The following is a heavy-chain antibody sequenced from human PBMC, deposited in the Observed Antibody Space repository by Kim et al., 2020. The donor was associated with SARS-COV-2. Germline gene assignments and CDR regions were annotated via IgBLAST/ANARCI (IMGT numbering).Heavy chain of an antibody. J-gene: IGHJ4*02. V-gene: IGHV3-7*04. D-gene: IGHD3-3*01. CDR3: ARGLIGDFWSGYYGYFDY. Sequence: KGRFTISIDNAKNSLYLQMNSLRAEDTAVYYCARGLIGDFWSGYYGYFDYWGQGTLVTVSS.